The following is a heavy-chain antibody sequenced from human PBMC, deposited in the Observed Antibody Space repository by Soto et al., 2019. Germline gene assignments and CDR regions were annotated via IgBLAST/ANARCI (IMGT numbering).Heavy chain of an antibody. CDR1: GYTFNAYY. J-gene: IGHJ4*02. CDR3: ARAIGREDSSWYRGGYDS. D-gene: IGHD1-26*01. V-gene: IGHV1-2*06. CDR2: INPDTGGT. Sequence: QVRLVQSGAEVKKSGASVKASCKASGYTFNAYYRHWMRQAPGQGLARMGRINPDTGGTDYAQKLPGRVRLTRDTSISTAYMELARLKLDDTAVYYCARAIGREDSSWYRGGYDSWGQGTLVTVS.